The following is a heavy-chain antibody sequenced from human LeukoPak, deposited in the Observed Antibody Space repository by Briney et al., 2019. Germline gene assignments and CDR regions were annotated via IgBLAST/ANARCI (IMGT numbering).Heavy chain of an antibody. D-gene: IGHD3-22*01. V-gene: IGHV4-4*09. J-gene: IGHJ4*02. CDR2: IYTTEST. CDR3: ARVKGRMIVGRGYFDY. CDR1: GGSISTYY. Sequence: SETLSLTCTVSGGSISTYYWSWIRQPPGKGLEWIGYIYTTESTNYNPSLESRVTISVDTSKNQFSLKLSSVTAADTAVYYCARVKGRMIVGRGYFDYWGQGTLVTVSS.